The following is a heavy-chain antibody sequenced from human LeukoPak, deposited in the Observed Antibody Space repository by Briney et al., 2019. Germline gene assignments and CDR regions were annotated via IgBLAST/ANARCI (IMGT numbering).Heavy chain of an antibody. V-gene: IGHV1-69*05. Sequence: SVKVSCKASGGTFRTYAISWVRQAPGQGLDWLGRLIPVFGAATYARKFQGRVTITTDKSADTAYMEMSSLRSEDTAVYYCARDLTTEQPNWLDPWGQGTLVTVSS. D-gene: IGHD4-17*01. CDR1: GGTFRTYA. CDR3: ARDLTTEQPNWLDP. CDR2: LIPVFGAA. J-gene: IGHJ5*02.